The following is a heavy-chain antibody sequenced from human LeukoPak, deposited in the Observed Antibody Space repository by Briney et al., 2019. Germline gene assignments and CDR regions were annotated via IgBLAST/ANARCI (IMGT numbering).Heavy chain of an antibody. Sequence: PSETLSLTCAVSGGSISGYYWSWIRQPPGKGLEWIGEINHSGSTTYNPSLKSRVTISVDTSKNQFSLKLSSVTATDTAVYYCAIYWSTIRGVVTYYFDFWGQGTLVTVSS. CDR1: GGSISGYY. CDR3: AIYWSTIRGVVTYYFDF. J-gene: IGHJ4*02. D-gene: IGHD3-10*01. CDR2: INHSGST. V-gene: IGHV4-34*01.